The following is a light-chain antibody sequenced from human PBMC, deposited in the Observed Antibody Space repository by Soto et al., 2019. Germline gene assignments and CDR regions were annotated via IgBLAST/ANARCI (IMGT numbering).Light chain of an antibody. CDR3: RSKTAYNTV. CDR2: DVS. J-gene: IGLJ1*01. CDR1: CSHGGGYSY. Sequence: NTISCTRTCSHGGGYSYASWYRHHPGKAPRPMMYDVSNRPSRVSNRFSGSKSGNTASLTVSCLQAEDESDFYFRSKTAYNTVF. V-gene: IGLV2-14*01.